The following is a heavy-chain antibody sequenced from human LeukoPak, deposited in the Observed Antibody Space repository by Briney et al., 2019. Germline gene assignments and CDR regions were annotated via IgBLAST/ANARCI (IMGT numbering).Heavy chain of an antibody. Sequence: ETLSLTCTVSGGSISSYYWSWIRQPPGKGLEWIGYIYYSGSANYNPSLESRVTISVDTSKNQVSLKLSSVTAADTAVYYCARQAASLTVFDYWGQGTLVTVSS. CDR3: ARQAASLTVFDY. V-gene: IGHV4-59*08. J-gene: IGHJ4*02. CDR1: GGSISSYY. CDR2: IYYSGSA. D-gene: IGHD7-27*01.